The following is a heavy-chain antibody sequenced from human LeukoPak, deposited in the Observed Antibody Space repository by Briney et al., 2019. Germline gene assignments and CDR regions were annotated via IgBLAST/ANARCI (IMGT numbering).Heavy chain of an antibody. CDR3: AGSGYGSGWYSPQAFDI. Sequence: GGSLRLSCAASGFTFSSYWMHWVRQAPGKGLVWVSRINSDGSSTTYADSVRGRFTISRDNARNTLYLQMNSLRAEDTAVYYCAGSGYGSGWYSPQAFDIWGQGTMVTVSS. V-gene: IGHV3-74*01. CDR2: INSDGSST. J-gene: IGHJ3*02. CDR1: GFTFSSYW. D-gene: IGHD6-19*01.